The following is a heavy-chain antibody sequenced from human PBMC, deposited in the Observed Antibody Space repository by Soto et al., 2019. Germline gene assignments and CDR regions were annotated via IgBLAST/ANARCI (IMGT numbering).Heavy chain of an antibody. J-gene: IGHJ4*02. D-gene: IGHD5-18*01. V-gene: IGHV3-11*01. CDR3: LEPIQLWNRVDF. Sequence: GGSLRLSCAASRLTFSDYYMSWIRQAPGKGLEWLSHISSSGTTIHYADSVKGRFTISRDNAKKSLFLQMNSLRAEDTAVYYCLEPIQLWNRVDFWGQGTLVTSPQ. CDR2: ISSSGTTI. CDR1: RLTFSDYY.